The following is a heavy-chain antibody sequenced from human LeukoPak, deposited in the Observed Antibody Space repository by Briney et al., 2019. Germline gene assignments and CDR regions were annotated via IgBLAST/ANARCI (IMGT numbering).Heavy chain of an antibody. D-gene: IGHD3-22*01. CDR1: GFTFSSYS. V-gene: IGHV3-21*01. J-gene: IGHJ5*02. CDR2: ISSSSSYI. Sequence: GGSLRLSCAASGFTFSSYSMNWVRQAPGKGLEWVSSISSSSSYIYYADSVEGRFTISRDNAKNSLYLQMNSLRAEDTAVYYCARSGWGYYYDSSGPRVYNWFDPWGQGTLVTVSS. CDR3: ARSGWGYYYDSSGPRVYNWFDP.